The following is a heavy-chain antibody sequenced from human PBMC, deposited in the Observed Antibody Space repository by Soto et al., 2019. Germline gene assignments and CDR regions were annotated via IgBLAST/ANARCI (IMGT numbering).Heavy chain of an antibody. V-gene: IGHV5-51*01. J-gene: IGHJ6*02. CDR1: GYSFTSYW. CDR3: ATGSSSKGNYYYGMDV. D-gene: IGHD6-6*01. CDR2: IYPGDSDT. Sequence: GESLKISCKGSGYSFTSYWIGWVLQMPGKGLEWMGIIYPGDSDTRYSPSFQGQVTISADKSISTAYLQWSSLKASDTAMYYCATGSSSKGNYYYGMDVWGQGTTVTVS.